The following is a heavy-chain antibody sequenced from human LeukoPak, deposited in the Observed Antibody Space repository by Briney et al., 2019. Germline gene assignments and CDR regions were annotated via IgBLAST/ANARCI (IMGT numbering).Heavy chain of an antibody. CDR2: ISAYNGNT. D-gene: IGHD4-11*01. Sequence: GASVKVSCKTSGYTFTSYGISWVRQAPGQGLEWMGWISAYNGNTNFAQKLQGRVTMTADTSTSTAYMELRSLRSDDTAVYYCARDGESNFGPTFDYWGQGTLVTVSS. J-gene: IGHJ4*02. V-gene: IGHV1-18*01. CDR3: ARDGESNFGPTFDY. CDR1: GYTFTSYG.